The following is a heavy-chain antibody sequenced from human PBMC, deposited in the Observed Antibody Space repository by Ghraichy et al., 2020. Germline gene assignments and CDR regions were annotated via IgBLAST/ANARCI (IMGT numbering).Heavy chain of an antibody. V-gene: IGHV3-23*01. CDR1: GFTFSSYA. CDR3: AKDHVVVAATYFDY. D-gene: IGHD2-15*01. Sequence: LSLTCAASGFTFSSYAMSWVRQAPGKGLEWVSAISGSGGSTYYADSVKGRFTISRDNSKNTLYLQMNSLRAEDTAVYYCAKDHVVVAATYFDYWGQGTLVTVSS. CDR2: ISGSGGST. J-gene: IGHJ4*02.